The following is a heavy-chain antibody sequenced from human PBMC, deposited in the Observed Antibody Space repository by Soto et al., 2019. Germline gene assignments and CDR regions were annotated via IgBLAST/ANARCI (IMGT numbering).Heavy chain of an antibody. CDR1: GFTFSRFS. CDR3: ARGNFEAVVSSSRWFDP. V-gene: IGHV3-48*02. CDR2: ISTTGNTI. Sequence: PGGSLRLSCVAPGFTFSRFSMNWVRQAPGKGLEWLSYISTTGNTIFYADSVKGRFTISRDNANNSLSLQMNSLRDEDTAVYYCARGNFEAVVSSSRWFDPWGQGTLVTVSS. D-gene: IGHD3-9*01. J-gene: IGHJ5*02.